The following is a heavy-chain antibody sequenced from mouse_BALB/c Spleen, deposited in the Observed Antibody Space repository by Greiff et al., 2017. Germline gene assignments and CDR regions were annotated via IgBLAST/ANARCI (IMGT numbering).Heavy chain of an antibody. CDR2: INPSNGGT. D-gene: IGHD1-1*01. Sequence: QVQLKESGADLVKPGASVKLSCKASGYTFTSYYMYWVKQRPGQGLEWIGEINPSNGGTNFNEKFKSKATLTVDKSSSTAYMQLSSLTSEDSAVYYCTRRNYYEAMDYWGQGTSVTVSS. CDR3: TRRNYYEAMDY. CDR1: GYTFTSYY. J-gene: IGHJ4*01. V-gene: IGHV1S81*02.